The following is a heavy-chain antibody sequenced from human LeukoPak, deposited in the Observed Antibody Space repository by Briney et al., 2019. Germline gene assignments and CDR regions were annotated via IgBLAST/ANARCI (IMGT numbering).Heavy chain of an antibody. J-gene: IGHJ4*02. CDR1: GGSISSYY. Sequence: SETLSLTCTVSGGSISSYYCSWIRQPPGKGLEWIGYIYYSGSTNYNPSLKSRVTISGDTSKNQFSLKLSSVTAADAAIYYCARAVAPTYYFDFWGQGTLVTVSS. CDR3: ARAVAPTYYFDF. D-gene: IGHD2-15*01. CDR2: IYYSGST. V-gene: IGHV4-59*01.